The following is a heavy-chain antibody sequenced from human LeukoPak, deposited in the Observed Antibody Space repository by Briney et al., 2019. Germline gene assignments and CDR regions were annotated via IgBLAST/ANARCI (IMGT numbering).Heavy chain of an antibody. CDR1: GGSISSYY. J-gene: IGHJ4*02. CDR2: IYYSGST. Sequence: SETLSLTCTVSGGSISSYYWSWIRQPPGNGLEWIGYIYYSGSTNYNPSLKRRVTISVDTSKNQFSLKLSSVTAADTAVYYCARQADSRDGYDLDYWGQGTLVTVSS. V-gene: IGHV4-59*08. CDR3: ARQADSRDGYDLDY. D-gene: IGHD5-24*01.